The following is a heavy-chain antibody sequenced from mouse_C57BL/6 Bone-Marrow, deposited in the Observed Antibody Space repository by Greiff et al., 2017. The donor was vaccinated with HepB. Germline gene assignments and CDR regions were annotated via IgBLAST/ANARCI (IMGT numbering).Heavy chain of an antibody. Sequence: EVNVVESGGDLVKPGGSLKLSCTASGFTFSTSGMSWVRQTPDKRLEWVATINTGGTYTYYPDSVKGRFTISKDAAKNTLFLLMSSLRSEDSAIYYCARYRFDYYLDYWGQGTTLTVSS. CDR2: INTGGTYT. CDR1: GFTFSTSG. D-gene: IGHD2-14*01. CDR3: ARYRFDYYLDY. V-gene: IGHV5-6*01. J-gene: IGHJ2*01.